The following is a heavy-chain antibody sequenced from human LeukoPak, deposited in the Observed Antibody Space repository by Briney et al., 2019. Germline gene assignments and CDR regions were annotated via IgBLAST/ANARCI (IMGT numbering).Heavy chain of an antibody. J-gene: IGHJ6*02. CDR3: ARDPPADRLQTYYYYSMDV. V-gene: IGHV3-33*01. Sequence: PGGSLRLSCAASGFTFSSYGMHWVRQAPGKGLEWVAVIWYDGSNKYYADSVKGRFTISRDNSKNTLYLQMNSLRAEDTAVYYCARDPPADRLQTYYYYSMDVWGQGTTVTVSS. D-gene: IGHD4-11*01. CDR1: GFTFSSYG. CDR2: IWYDGSNK.